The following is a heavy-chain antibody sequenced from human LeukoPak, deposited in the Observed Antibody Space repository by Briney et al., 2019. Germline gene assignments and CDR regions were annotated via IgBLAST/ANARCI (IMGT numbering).Heavy chain of an antibody. CDR1: GFTFSSYG. D-gene: IGHD4-17*01. CDR3: AREAYGDYYFDS. CDR2: IAYDGSNT. J-gene: IGHJ4*02. V-gene: IGHV3-30*19. Sequence: HPGGSLRLSCAASGFTFSSYGMHWVRQAPGKGLEWVAVIAYDGSNTYYADSVKGRFTISRDNSKNTLYVQINSLRAEDTAVYYCAREAYGDYYFDSWGQGTLVTVSS.